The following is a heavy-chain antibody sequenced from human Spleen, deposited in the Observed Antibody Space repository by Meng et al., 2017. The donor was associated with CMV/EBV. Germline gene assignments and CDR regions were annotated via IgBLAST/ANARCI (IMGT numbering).Heavy chain of an antibody. CDR3: ARERGGDGYNYNYYAYYNWDV. Sequence: ASVKVSCKSSGYVFLSYGVSWVRQAPGQGLEWLGWISGYSGKTNYAQRFQGRVTMTTDTSTSTAYMELRSLRSDDTAVYYCARERGGDGYNYNYYAYYNWDVWGQGTTVTVSS. D-gene: IGHD5-24*01. CDR2: ISGYSGKT. CDR1: GYVFLSYG. V-gene: IGHV1-18*01. J-gene: IGHJ6*03.